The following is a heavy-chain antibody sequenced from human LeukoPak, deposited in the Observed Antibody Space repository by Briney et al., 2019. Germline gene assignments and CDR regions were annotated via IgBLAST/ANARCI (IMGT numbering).Heavy chain of an antibody. V-gene: IGHV1-3*01. CDR3: TRALGYPYYAMDV. CDR2: INAGNGNT. D-gene: IGHD5-12*01. Sequence: ASVKVSCKSSGYTFTSYVMHWVRQAPGQRLEGMGWINAGNGNTKYSQEFQGRVTTTRDTFANTIYMELSSLRSEDTAVYYCTRALGYPYYAMDVWGQGTTVTVSS. CDR1: GYTFTSYV. J-gene: IGHJ6*02.